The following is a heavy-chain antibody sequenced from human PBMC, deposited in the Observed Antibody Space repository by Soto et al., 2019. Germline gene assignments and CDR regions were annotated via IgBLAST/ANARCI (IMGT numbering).Heavy chain of an antibody. CDR3: ARDFLQYYYGSGSYYNLFDY. CDR2: ISSSSSYI. CDR1: GFTFSSYS. J-gene: IGHJ4*02. Sequence: GGSLRLSCAASGFTFSSYSMNWVRQAPGKGLEWVSSISSSSSYIYYADSVKGRFTISRDNAKNSLYLQMNSLRAEDTAVYYCARDFLQYYYGSGSYYNLFDYWGQGTLVTVSS. V-gene: IGHV3-21*01. D-gene: IGHD3-10*01.